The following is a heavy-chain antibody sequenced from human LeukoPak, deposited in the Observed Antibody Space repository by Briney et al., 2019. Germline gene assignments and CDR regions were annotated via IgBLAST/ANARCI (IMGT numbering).Heavy chain of an antibody. CDR2: ISSSGSTI. D-gene: IGHD1-26*01. V-gene: IGHV3-11*04. Sequence: GGSLRLSCAASGFTFSDYYMSWIRQAPGKGLEWVSYISSSGSTIYYADSVKGRFTISRDNAKNSLYLQMNSLRAEDTAVYYCARDVEELQSYFDYWGQGTLVTVSS. J-gene: IGHJ4*02. CDR3: ARDVEELQSYFDY. CDR1: GFTFSDYY.